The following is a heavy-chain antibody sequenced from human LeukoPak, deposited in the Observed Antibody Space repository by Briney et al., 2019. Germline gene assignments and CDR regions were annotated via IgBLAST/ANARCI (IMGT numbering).Heavy chain of an antibody. CDR2: ISYDGSNK. D-gene: IGHD3-22*01. CDR1: GFTFSSYA. CDR3: VPGGYDSTQY. Sequence: PGGSLRLSCAASGFTFSSYAMHWVRQAPGKGLEWVAVISYDGSNKYYADSVKGRFTISRDNSKNTLYPQMNSLRAEDTAVYYCVPGGYDSTQYWGQGTLVTVSS. J-gene: IGHJ4*02. V-gene: IGHV3-30-3*01.